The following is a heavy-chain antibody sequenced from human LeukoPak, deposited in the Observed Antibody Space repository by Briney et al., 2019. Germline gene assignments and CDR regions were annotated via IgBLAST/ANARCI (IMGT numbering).Heavy chain of an antibody. CDR3: ARGGRGYDRH. CDR1: GYTFTGYY. D-gene: IGHD3-10*01. CDR2: IIPIFGTA. J-gene: IGHJ1*01. V-gene: IGHV1-69*05. Sequence: GASVEVSCKASGYTFTGYYMHWVRQAPGQGLEWMGGIIPIFGTANYAQKFQGRVTITTDESTSTAYMELRSLRSEDTAVYYCARGGRGYDRHRGQGTLVTGFS.